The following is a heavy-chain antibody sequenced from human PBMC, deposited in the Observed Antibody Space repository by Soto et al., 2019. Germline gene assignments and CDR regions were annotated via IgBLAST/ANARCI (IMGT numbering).Heavy chain of an antibody. CDR1: GFTFSSFSNYA. J-gene: IGHJ6*02. Sequence: GGSLRLSCAASGFTFSSFSNYAMHWVRQAPGKGLEWVAVIAHDGSNTYYADAVKGRFTISRDNFKNTLYLQMDRLRGEDTALYYCARPSRGYGYRSKYYYGMDVWGPGTTVTVS. CDR3: ARPSRGYGYRSKYYYGMDV. CDR2: IAHDGSNT. V-gene: IGHV3-30-3*01. D-gene: IGHD5-18*01.